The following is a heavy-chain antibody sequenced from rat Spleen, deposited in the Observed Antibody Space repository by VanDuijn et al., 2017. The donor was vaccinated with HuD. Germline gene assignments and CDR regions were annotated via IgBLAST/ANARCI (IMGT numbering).Heavy chain of an antibody. Sequence: EVQLVESGGGLVQPGRSLKLSCAASGFTFSNYAMAWVRQAPTKGLEWVASITNSGGSTYYRDSVKGRFTISRDNTKSTLYLQMNSLRSEDTATYYCTNDWEAYYWGQGVMVTVSS. J-gene: IGHJ2*01. CDR2: ITNSGGST. CDR3: TNDWEAYY. V-gene: IGHV5-27*01. D-gene: IGHD5-1*01. CDR1: GFTFSNYA.